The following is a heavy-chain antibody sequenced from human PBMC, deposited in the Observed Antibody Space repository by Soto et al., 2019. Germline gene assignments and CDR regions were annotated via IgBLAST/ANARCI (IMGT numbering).Heavy chain of an antibody. J-gene: IGHJ5*02. CDR2: IYSSGST. Sequence: SETLSLTCTVSGGSINSYYWSWIRQPPGEGLEWIGYIYSSGSTTYNPSLKSRVTISVDSSNIQFSLNLSAVTAADTAVYYCARVGGYSGYAASWGQGTLVTVSS. CDR1: GGSINSYY. CDR3: ARVGGYSGYAAS. V-gene: IGHV4-59*01. D-gene: IGHD5-12*01.